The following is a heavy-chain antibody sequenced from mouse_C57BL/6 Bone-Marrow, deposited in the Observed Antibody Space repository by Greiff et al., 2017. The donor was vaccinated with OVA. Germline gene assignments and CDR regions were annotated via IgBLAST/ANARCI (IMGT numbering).Heavy chain of an antibody. D-gene: IGHD2-13*01. CDR1: GYTFTSYG. Sequence: VQLQQSGAELARPGASVKLSCTASGYTFTSYGISWVQQSTGQGLEWIGEIYPRSGNTYYNEKFKGKATLTADKSSSTAYMELRSLTSEDSAVDVCARGGLLGRAMDYWGQGTSVTVSS. J-gene: IGHJ4*01. CDR2: IYPRSGNT. CDR3: ARGGLLGRAMDY. V-gene: IGHV1-81*01.